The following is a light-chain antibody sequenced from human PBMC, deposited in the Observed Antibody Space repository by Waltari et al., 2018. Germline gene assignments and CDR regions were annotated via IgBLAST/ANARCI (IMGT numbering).Light chain of an antibody. Sequence: EIVLTQSPGTLSLSPGERATLSCRASQSVSRALAWYQKNPGQAPRLLIYGAANRATGIPDRFSGSGSGTDFSLIISRLEPEDFAVYYCQHYVSLPVTFGQGTKVEIK. CDR2: GAA. CDR1: QSVSRA. J-gene: IGKJ1*01. V-gene: IGKV3-20*01. CDR3: QHYVSLPVT.